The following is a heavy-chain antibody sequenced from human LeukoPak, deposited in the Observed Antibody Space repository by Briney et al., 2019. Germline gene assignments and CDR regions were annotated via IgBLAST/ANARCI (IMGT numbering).Heavy chain of an antibody. CDR3: ARAHIAARPDY. Sequence: GGSLRLSCAASGFTFSSYAMTWVRQAPGKGLEWVSGVSGSGGSTYYADSVKGRFTISRDNSKNTLYLQMNSLRAEDTAVYYCARAHIAARPDYWGQGTLVTVSS. V-gene: IGHV3-23*01. D-gene: IGHD6-6*01. CDR2: VSGSGGST. J-gene: IGHJ4*02. CDR1: GFTFSSYA.